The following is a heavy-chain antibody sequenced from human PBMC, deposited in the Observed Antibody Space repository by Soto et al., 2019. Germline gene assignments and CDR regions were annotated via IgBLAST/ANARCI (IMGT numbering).Heavy chain of an antibody. CDR3: ARWVVPAAWTFFYYYGMDV. D-gene: IGHD2-2*01. Sequence: GGSLRLSCAASGFTFGSYGMHWVGQAPGKGLEWVAVIWFDGSTKYYADSVKGRFTISRDNSESTLYLQMNSLRAEDTAVYYCARWVVPAAWTFFYYYGMDVWGQGTTVTVSS. J-gene: IGHJ6*02. CDR1: GFTFGSYG. V-gene: IGHV3-33*01. CDR2: IWFDGSTK.